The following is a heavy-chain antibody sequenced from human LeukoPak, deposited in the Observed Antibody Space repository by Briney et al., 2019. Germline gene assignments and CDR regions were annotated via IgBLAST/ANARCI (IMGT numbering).Heavy chain of an antibody. D-gene: IGHD2-15*01. CDR3: TTDGIVVVVAASDAFDI. J-gene: IGHJ3*02. CDR1: GFTFSNAW. CDR2: IKSKTDGGTT. Sequence: PGGSLRLSYAASGFTFSNAWMSWVRQAPGKGLEWVGRIKSKTDGGTTDYAAPVKGRFTISRDDSKNTLYLQMNSLKTEDTAVYYCTTDGIVVVVAASDAFDIWGQGTMVTVSS. V-gene: IGHV3-15*01.